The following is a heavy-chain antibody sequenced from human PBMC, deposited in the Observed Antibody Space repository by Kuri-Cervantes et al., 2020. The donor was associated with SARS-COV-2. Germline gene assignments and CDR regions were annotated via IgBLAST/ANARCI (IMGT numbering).Heavy chain of an antibody. D-gene: IGHD3-9*01. V-gene: IGHV1-69*13. CDR2: IIPIFGTA. CDR3: ASSYYDILTGSLKYYFDY. J-gene: IGHJ4*02. CDR1: GDTITSYG. Sequence: SSQVFCKASGDTITSYGISWVRQAPGQGLEWMGGIIPIFGTANYAQKVQGRVTITADESTSTAYMELSSLRSEDTAVYYCASSYYDILTGSLKYYFDYWGQGTLVTVSS.